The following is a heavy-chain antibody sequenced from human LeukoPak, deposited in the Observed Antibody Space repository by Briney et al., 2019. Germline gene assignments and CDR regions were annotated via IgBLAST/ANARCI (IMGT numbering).Heavy chain of an antibody. CDR1: GGSISNYY. Sequence: PSETLSLTCTVSGGSISNYYWSWIRQAGRGLEWIGRIYPSGSTTYNPSLKSRVTMSLDTSKNQFSLTLSSVTAAHTAVYYCARDSVDSSGTTIDYWGQGTLVTVSS. CDR3: ARDSVDSSGTTIDY. V-gene: IGHV4-4*07. CDR2: IYPSGST. D-gene: IGHD6-19*01. J-gene: IGHJ4*02.